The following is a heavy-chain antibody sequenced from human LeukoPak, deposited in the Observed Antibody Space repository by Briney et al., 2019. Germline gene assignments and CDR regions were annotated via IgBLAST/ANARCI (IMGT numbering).Heavy chain of an antibody. Sequence: PGGSLRLFCAASGFTSCGYWMLWVRQAPGKGPVWGSRIDNDGSSTTYADSVKGRFTISRDNAKNTLYLQMNSLRDGDTAVYYCGAAYSGSSPFDYWGQGTLVTVSS. V-gene: IGHV3-74*01. J-gene: IGHJ4*02. CDR1: GFTSCGYW. D-gene: IGHD1-26*01. CDR2: IDNDGSST. CDR3: GAAYSGSSPFDY.